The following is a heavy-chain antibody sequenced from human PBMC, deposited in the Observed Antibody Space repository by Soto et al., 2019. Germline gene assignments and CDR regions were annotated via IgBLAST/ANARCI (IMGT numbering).Heavy chain of an antibody. CDR2: IIPFFDTA. CDR3: ARHDCISSSCYYYYYYVMDV. CDR1: GDTFSSYA. Sequence: GASVKVSCKASGDTFSSYAISWVRQAPGQGLEWMGGIIPFFDTANYAQQLQGRVTITADESTSTAYMEMSSLRSEDTAVYYCARHDCISSSCYYYYYYVMDVWGQGTTVTVSS. D-gene: IGHD2-2*01. V-gene: IGHV1-69*13. J-gene: IGHJ6*02.